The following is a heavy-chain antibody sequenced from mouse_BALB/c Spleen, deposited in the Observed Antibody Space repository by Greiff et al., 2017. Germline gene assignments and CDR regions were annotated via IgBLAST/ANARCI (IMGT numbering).Heavy chain of an antibody. D-gene: IGHD2-1*01. Sequence: QEQLKESGAELMKPGASVKISCKATGYTFSSYWIEWVKQRPGHGLEWIGEILPGSGSTNYNEKFKGKATFTADTSSNTAYMQLSSLTSEDSAVYYCARSYYGNYEAYWGQGTLVTVSA. CDR3: ARSYYGNYEAY. CDR2: ILPGSGST. V-gene: IGHV1-9*01. CDR1: GYTFSSYW. J-gene: IGHJ3*01.